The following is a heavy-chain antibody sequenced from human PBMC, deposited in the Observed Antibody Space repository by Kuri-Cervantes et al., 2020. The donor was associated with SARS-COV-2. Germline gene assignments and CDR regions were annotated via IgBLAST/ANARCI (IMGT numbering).Heavy chain of an antibody. V-gene: IGHV3-48*01. CDR2: ISSSSSAI. D-gene: IGHD3-16*01. CDR3: ATAVREPFGGY. CDR1: GFTFGSYA. J-gene: IGHJ4*02. Sequence: GSLRLSCAASGFTFGSYAMNWVRQAPGKGLEWVSYISSSSSAIYYPDSVKGRFTMSRDNAKNSLYLQMNSLRAEDTAVYYCATAVREPFGGYWGQGTLVTVSS.